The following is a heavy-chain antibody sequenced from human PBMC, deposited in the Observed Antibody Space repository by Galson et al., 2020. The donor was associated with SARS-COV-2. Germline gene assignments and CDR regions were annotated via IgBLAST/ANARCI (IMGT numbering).Heavy chain of an antibody. Sequence: ASVKVSCKVSGYTLTELSMHWVRQAPGKGLEWMGGFDPEDGETIYAQKFQGRVTMTEDTSTDTAYMELSSLRSEDTAVYYCATAIAAAGTPTDYYYYHGMDVWGQGTTVTVSS. J-gene: IGHJ6*02. CDR2: FDPEDGET. CDR1: GYTLTELS. D-gene: IGHD6-13*01. V-gene: IGHV1-24*01. CDR3: ATAIAAAGTPTDYYYYHGMDV.